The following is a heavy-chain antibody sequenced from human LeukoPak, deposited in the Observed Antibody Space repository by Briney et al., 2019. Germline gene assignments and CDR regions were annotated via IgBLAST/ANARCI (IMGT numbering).Heavy chain of an antibody. V-gene: IGHV1-2*02. CDR1: GYTFAGYY. CDR2: INPNSGGT. Sequence: GASVKVSCKASGYTFAGYYLFWVRQAPGQGLEWMGWINPNSGGTNYAQKFQGRVTMTRDTSISTAYMELSRLRSDDTAVYYCARGDSIAAAGYFDYWGQGTLVTVSS. CDR3: ARGDSIAAAGYFDY. D-gene: IGHD6-13*01. J-gene: IGHJ4*02.